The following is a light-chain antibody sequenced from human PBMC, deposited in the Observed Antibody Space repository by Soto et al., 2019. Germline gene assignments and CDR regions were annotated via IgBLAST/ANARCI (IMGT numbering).Light chain of an antibody. CDR1: QSISSY. CDR2: AAS. CDR3: QQSYSTLRAWT. Sequence: DIQMTQSPSSQSAYVGDRVTITCRASQSISSYLNWYQQKPGKAPKLLIYAASSLQSGVPSRFSGSGSGTDFTLTISSLQPEDFATYYCQQSYSTLRAWTFGQGTKVEIK. V-gene: IGKV1-39*01. J-gene: IGKJ1*01.